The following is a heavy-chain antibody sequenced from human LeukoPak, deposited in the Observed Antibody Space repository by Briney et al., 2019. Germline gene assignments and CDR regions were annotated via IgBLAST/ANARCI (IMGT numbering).Heavy chain of an antibody. CDR3: ARDDYGDSNWFDP. CDR1: GYTFTSNY. V-gene: IGHV1-2*02. D-gene: IGHD4-17*01. J-gene: IGHJ5*02. CDR2: INPNSGGT. Sequence: ASVKVSCKAFGYTFTSNYMHWVRQAPGQGLEWMGWINPNSGGTNSPQKFQGRVTLTRDTSISTAYMELSRLGSDDTAVYYCARDDYGDSNWFDPWGQGTLVTVSS.